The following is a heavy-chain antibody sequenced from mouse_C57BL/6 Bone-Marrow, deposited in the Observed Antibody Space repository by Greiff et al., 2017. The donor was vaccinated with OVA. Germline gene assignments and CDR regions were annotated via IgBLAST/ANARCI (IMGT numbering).Heavy chain of an antibody. CDR3: ARLYSNYPYAMDY. CDR1: GFTFSDYG. Sequence: EVQLVESGEGLVKPGGSLKLSCAASGFTFSDYGMHWVRQAPEKGLEWVAYISSGSSTTYYADKVKGRFTISRDNAKNTLFLQMTSLRSEDTAMYYCARLYSNYPYAMDYWGQGTSVTVSS. J-gene: IGHJ4*01. CDR2: ISSGSSTT. V-gene: IGHV5-17*01. D-gene: IGHD2-5*01.